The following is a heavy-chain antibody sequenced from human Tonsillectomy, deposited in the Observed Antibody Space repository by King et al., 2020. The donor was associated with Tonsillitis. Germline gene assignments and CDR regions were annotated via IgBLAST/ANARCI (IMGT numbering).Heavy chain of an antibody. D-gene: IGHD2-2*01. V-gene: IGHV3-30*04. CDR2: ISYDGSNK. Sequence: VQLVESGGGVVQPGRSLRLSCAASGFTFSSYAMHWVRQAPGKGLEWVAVISYDGSNKYYADSVKGRFTISRDNSKNTLYLQMNSLRAEDTAVYYCAKGVRQPLLWGGFYYWGQGTLGTVSS. CDR1: GFTFSSYA. J-gene: IGHJ4*02. CDR3: AKGVRQPLLWGGFYY.